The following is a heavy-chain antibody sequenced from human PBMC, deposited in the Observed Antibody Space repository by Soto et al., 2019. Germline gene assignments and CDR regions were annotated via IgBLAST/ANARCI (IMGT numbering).Heavy chain of an antibody. CDR3: ARSEHGNAFDI. CDR1: EYSSTSYW. J-gene: IGHJ3*02. CDR2: TYPGDSDT. V-gene: IGHV5-51*01. Sequence: KVSCRGGEYSSTSYWIGWVSQMPGKGLEWMGITYPGDSDTRYGPSFQGQVTISADKSISTAYLQWSSLKASDTAMYYCARSEHGNAFDIWGQGTMVTVSS.